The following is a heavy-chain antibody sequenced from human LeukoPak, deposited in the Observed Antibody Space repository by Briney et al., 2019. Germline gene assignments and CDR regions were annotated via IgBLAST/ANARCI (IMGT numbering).Heavy chain of an antibody. D-gene: IGHD5/OR15-5a*01. CDR2: ISPNNGKT. CDR1: GYTFMSYG. Sequence: ASVKVSCKASGYTFMSYGITWLRQAPGRGPEWMGWISPNNGKTDSAQNFQGRVSMATDTSTDTAYMELRRLRSDDTAVYYCARGVNYWGQGTLVTVSS. J-gene: IGHJ4*02. CDR3: ARGVNY. V-gene: IGHV1-18*01.